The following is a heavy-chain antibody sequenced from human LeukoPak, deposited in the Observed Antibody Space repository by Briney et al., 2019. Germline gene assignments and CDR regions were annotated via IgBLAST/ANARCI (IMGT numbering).Heavy chain of an antibody. J-gene: IGHJ4*02. CDR1: GYTFTGYY. V-gene: IGHV1-69*05. CDR2: IIPIFGTA. D-gene: IGHD4-17*01. CDR3: ARDPPSTVTTGDY. Sequence: SVKVSCKASGYTFTGYYMHWVRQAPGQGLEWMGRIIPIFGTANYAQKFQGRVTITTDESTSTAYMELSSLRSEDTAVYYCARDPPSTVTTGDYWGQGTLVTVSS.